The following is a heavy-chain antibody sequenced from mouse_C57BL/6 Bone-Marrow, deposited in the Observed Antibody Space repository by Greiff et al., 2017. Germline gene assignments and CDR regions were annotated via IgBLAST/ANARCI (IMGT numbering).Heavy chain of an antibody. V-gene: IGHV1-64*01. CDR1: GYTFTSYW. CDR3: APSHYDYYFDY. CDR2: IHPNSGST. D-gene: IGHD2-4*01. J-gene: IGHJ2*01. Sequence: VQLQQPGAELVKPGASVKLSCKASGYTFTSYWMHWVKQRPGQGLEWIGMIHPNSGSTNYNEKFKSKAKLTVDKSSSTAYMQLSSLTSEDSAVYYCAPSHYDYYFDYWGQGTTLTVSS.